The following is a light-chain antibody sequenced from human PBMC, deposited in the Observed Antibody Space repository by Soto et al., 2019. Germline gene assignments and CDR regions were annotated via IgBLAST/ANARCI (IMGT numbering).Light chain of an antibody. J-gene: IGKJ1*01. CDR2: GAS. Sequence: EIVLTRSPGTLSLSPGEGATLSCRASQSISSSYLAWYQHNRGQAPRLLIYGASTRAAGTPDRFSGSGSGTDFTLTISRLEPEDFAVYYCQQYGSSRWTFGQGTKV. V-gene: IGKV3-20*01. CDR1: QSISSSY. CDR3: QQYGSSRWT.